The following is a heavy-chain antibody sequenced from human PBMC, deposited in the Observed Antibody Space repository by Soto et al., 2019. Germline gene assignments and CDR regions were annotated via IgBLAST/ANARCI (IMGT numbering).Heavy chain of an antibody. J-gene: IGHJ6*02. Sequence: PGGSLRLSCAASGFTFSSYAMSWVRQAPGKGLEWVSAISGSGGSTYYAASVKGRFTISRDNSKNTLYLQMNSLRAEDTAVYYCATSSRITMVRGVMVSHYYYGMDVWGQGTTVTVSS. CDR1: GFTFSSYA. V-gene: IGHV3-23*01. CDR2: ISGSGGST. D-gene: IGHD3-10*01. CDR3: ATSSRITMVRGVMVSHYYYGMDV.